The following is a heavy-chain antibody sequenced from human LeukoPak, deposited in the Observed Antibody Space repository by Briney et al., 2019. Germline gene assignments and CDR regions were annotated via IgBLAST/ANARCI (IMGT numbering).Heavy chain of an antibody. D-gene: IGHD1-26*01. Sequence: SETLSLTCAVYGVSFSGYYWSWIRQPPGKGLEWIGEINHSGSTNYNPSLKSRVTISVDTSKNQFSLKLSSVTAADTAVYYCARYRNLKLVGATYIDYWGQGTLVTVSS. CDR1: GVSFSGYY. CDR3: ARYRNLKLVGATYIDY. V-gene: IGHV4-34*01. CDR2: INHSGST. J-gene: IGHJ4*02.